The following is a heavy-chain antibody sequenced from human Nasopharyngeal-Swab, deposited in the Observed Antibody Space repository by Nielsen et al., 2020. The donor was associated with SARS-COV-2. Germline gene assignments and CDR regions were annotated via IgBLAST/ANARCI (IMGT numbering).Heavy chain of an antibody. CDR1: GGSISSSSYY. Sequence: SETLSLTCTVPGGSISSSSYYWGWIRQPPGKGLEWIGSIYYSGSTYYNPSLKSRVTISVDTSKNQFSLKLSSVTAAETAVYYCARHRGLRSYYYGMDVWGQGTTVTVPS. J-gene: IGHJ6*02. CDR3: ARHRGLRSYYYGMDV. CDR2: IYYSGST. V-gene: IGHV4-39*01. D-gene: IGHD4-17*01.